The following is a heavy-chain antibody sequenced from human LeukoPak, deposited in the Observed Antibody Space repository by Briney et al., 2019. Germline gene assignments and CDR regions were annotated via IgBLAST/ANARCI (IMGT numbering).Heavy chain of an antibody. J-gene: IGHJ4*02. CDR2: ISYDGSNK. Sequence: PGRSLRLSCAASGFTFSSYGMHWVRQAPGKGLEWVAIISYDGSNKYYADSVKGRLTICRDNSNNTLYLQMNSLRAEDTAVYYCAKDLVRGVYCSSTSCYVNYFDYWGQGTLVTVSS. V-gene: IGHV3-30*18. CDR3: AKDLVRGVYCSSTSCYVNYFDY. D-gene: IGHD2-2*01. CDR1: GFTFSSYG.